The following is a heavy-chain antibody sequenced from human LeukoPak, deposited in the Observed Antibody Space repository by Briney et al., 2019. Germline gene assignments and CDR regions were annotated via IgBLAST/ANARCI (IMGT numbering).Heavy chain of an antibody. V-gene: IGHV3-53*01. CDR1: GFIVNSNY. CDR2: LYSDDTT. D-gene: IGHD1-26*01. Sequence: GGSLRLSCAASGFIVNSNYMNWVRQAPGKGLEWVSVLYSDDTTYYADSVKGRFTISRDNSKNTLYLQMNNLRAEDTAVYYCARGGGYYAIDYWGQGALVTVSS. CDR3: ARGGGYYAIDY. J-gene: IGHJ4*02.